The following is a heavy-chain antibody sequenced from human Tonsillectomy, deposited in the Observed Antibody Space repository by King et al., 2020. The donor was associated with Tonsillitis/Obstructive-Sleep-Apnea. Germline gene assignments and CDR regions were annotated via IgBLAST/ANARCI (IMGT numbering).Heavy chain of an antibody. J-gene: IGHJ4*02. CDR1: GYSFTGYY. D-gene: IGHD3-22*01. CDR2: INPNSGGT. CDR3: ARAHASSGYYYPLEH. V-gene: IGHV1-2*02. Sequence: VQLVESGAEVKKPGASVKVYCKASGYSFTGYYMHWVRQAPGQGLEWMGWINPNSGGTKYAQKFQGRVTMTRDTSISTAYMELSRLRSDDTAVYYCARAHASSGYYYPLEHWGQGTLVTVSS.